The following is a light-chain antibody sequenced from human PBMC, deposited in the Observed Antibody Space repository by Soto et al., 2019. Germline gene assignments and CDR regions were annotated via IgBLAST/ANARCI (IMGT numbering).Light chain of an antibody. J-gene: IGLJ1*01. CDR3: CSSAGGRTYV. V-gene: IGLV2-14*01. CDR2: EDR. Sequence: QSVLTQPASVSGSPGQSITITCTGTSSDVGGYKSVSWYQQHPGKAPKLLIYEDRNRPSGVSNRFSGSKSGSTASLTLSGLQSEDVAEYFCCSSAGGRTYVFGTGTKLTVL. CDR1: SSDVGGYKS.